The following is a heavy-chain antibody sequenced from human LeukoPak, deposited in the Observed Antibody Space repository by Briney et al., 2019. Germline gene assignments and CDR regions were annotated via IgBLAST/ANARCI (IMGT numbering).Heavy chain of an antibody. CDR2: ISSSSAHI. CDR3: ARSRYSNSWLFDY. D-gene: IGHD6-13*01. Sequence: GGSLRLSCAASGFSFSTYSMNWVRQAPGKGLEWVSSISSSSAHIFYADSVKGRFSISRDNAKNSLYLQMNSLRAEDTAVFYCARSRYSNSWLFDYWGQGTLVTVSS. V-gene: IGHV3-21*04. CDR1: GFSFSTYS. J-gene: IGHJ4*02.